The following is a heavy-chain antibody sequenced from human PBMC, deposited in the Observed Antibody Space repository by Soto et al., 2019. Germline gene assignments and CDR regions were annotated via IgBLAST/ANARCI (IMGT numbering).Heavy chain of an antibody. V-gene: IGHV3-33*01. CDR1: GFTFSSYG. Sequence: QVQLVESGGGVVQPGRSLRLSCAASGFTFSSYGMHWVRQAPGKGLEWVAVIWYDRSNKYYADSVKGRFTISRDNSKNTLYLQMNSLRAEDTAVYYCARITVTTSLLGAGYFDYWGQGTLVTVSS. CDR3: ARITVTTSLLGAGYFDY. D-gene: IGHD4-17*01. J-gene: IGHJ4*02. CDR2: IWYDRSNK.